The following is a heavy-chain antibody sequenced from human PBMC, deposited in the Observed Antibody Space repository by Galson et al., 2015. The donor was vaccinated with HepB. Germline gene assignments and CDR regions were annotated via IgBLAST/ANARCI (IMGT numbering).Heavy chain of an antibody. CDR3: ARYRYIRAGGGGGSFLVY. D-gene: IGHD1-26*01. CDR1: GFTFSSYA. V-gene: IGHV3-30*04. Sequence: SLRLSCAASGFTFSSYAMHWVRQAPGKGLEWVAVISYDGSNKYYADSVKRRFTISRDNSKNTMYLQMNSLRAEDMAVYYCARYRYIRAGGGGGSFLVYWGQGTLVTVSS. J-gene: IGHJ4*02. CDR2: ISYDGSNK.